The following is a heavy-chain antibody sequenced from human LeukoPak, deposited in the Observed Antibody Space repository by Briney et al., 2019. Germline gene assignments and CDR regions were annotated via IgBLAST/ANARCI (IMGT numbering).Heavy chain of an antibody. CDR3: ARGLYYYGSGSYSPADAFDI. CDR1: GYSISTSYY. D-gene: IGHD3-10*01. Sequence: SETLSLTCTVSGYSISTSYYWGWIRQPPGKGLEWIGSIYHSGNTYYNPSLKSRVTISVDTSKNQFSLKLSSVTAADTAVYYCARGLYYYGSGSYSPADAFDIWGQGTMVTVSS. V-gene: IGHV4-38-2*02. CDR2: IYHSGNT. J-gene: IGHJ3*02.